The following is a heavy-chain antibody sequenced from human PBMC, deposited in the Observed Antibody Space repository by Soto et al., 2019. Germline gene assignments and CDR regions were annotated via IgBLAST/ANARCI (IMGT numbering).Heavy chain of an antibody. CDR3: AGGSGWYIRP. CDR1: GFTFSSYW. D-gene: IGHD6-19*01. Sequence: EVQLVESGGGLVQPGGSLRLSCAASGFTFSSYWMNWVRQAPGKGLEWVANIKQDGSAKYYVDSVKARFTISRDNAKNSLYLQTNILRREDTAVYYGAGGSGWYIRPWGQGTLVTVSS. J-gene: IGHJ1*01. V-gene: IGHV3-7*01. CDR2: IKQDGSAK.